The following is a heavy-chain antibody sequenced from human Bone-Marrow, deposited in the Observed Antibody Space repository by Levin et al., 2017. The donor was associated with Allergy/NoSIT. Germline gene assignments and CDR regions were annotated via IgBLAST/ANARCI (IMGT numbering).Heavy chain of an antibody. J-gene: IGHJ3*02. CDR2: IYYSGST. CDR3: ARLSGGSHDAFDI. Sequence: SQTLSLTCTVSGGSISSYYWSWIRQPPGKGLEWIGYIYYSGSTNYNPSLKSRVTISVDTSKNQFSLKLSSVTAADTAVYYCARLSGGSHDAFDIWGQGTMVTVSS. D-gene: IGHD2-15*01. CDR1: GGSISSYY. V-gene: IGHV4-59*08.